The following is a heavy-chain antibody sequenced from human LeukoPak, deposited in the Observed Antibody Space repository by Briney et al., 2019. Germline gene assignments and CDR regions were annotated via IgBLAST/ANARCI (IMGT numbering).Heavy chain of an antibody. CDR3: ARDRGPDSSGWYEEGLDY. CDR1: GGSFSSYY. CDR2: IYYSGST. D-gene: IGHD6-19*01. V-gene: IGHV4-59*01. J-gene: IGHJ4*02. Sequence: SETLSLTCAVYGGSFSSYYWSWIRQPPGKGLEWIGYIYYSGSTNYNPSLKSRVTISVDTSKNQFSLKLSSVTAADTAVYYCARDRGPDSSGWYEEGLDYWGQGTLVTVSS.